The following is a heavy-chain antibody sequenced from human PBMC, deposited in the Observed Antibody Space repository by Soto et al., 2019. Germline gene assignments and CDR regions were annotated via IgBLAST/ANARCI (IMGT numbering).Heavy chain of an antibody. V-gene: IGHV3-9*01. CDR3: AKDSSSWYVDY. Sequence: EVQLVESGGGLVQPGRSLRLSCAASGFTFDDYAMHWVRQAPGKGLEWVSGISWNSGSIGYADSVKGRFTISRDNAKNSLYLQMNSLRAEDTALYYCAKDSSSWYVDYWGQGTLVTVSS. CDR1: GFTFDDYA. J-gene: IGHJ4*02. D-gene: IGHD6-13*01. CDR2: ISWNSGSI.